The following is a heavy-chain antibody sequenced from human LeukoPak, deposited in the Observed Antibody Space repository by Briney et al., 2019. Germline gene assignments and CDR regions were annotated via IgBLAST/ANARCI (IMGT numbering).Heavy chain of an antibody. V-gene: IGHV4-59*08. Sequence: SETLSLTCTVSGGSISSYYWNWIRQPPGKGLEWIGYIYYSGSTNYNPSLKSRVTISVDTSKDQFSLKLSSVTAADTAVYFCARQLRGRPLVGPPQPLTSWGKGTLVTASS. J-gene: IGHJ4*02. D-gene: IGHD3-9*01. CDR1: GGSISSYY. CDR3: ARQLRGRPLVGPPQPLTS. CDR2: IYYSGST.